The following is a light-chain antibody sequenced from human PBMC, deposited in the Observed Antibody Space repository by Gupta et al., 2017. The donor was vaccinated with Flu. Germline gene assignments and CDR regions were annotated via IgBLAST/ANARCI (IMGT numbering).Light chain of an antibody. CDR2: TAS. CDR3: QQTYSVPRT. V-gene: IGKV1-39*01. J-gene: IGKJ5*01. CDR1: QSISNY. Sequence: DIQMTQSPSSLSASLRDRVTISCRASQSISNYLNWYQQKPGRAPNLLIYTASSLQNGVPSRFRGSGSGTNFTLTINNLQREDFATYYCQQTYSVPRTFGQGTLLEVK.